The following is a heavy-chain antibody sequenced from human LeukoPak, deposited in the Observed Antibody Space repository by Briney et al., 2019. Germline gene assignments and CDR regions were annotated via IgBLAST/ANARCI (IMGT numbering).Heavy chain of an antibody. V-gene: IGHV4-59*01. CDR1: GGSISSYY. CDR2: IYYSGST. D-gene: IGHD3-16*01. Sequence: SETLSLTCTVSGGSISSYYWSWIRQPPGKGLEWIGYIYYSGSTNYNPSLKSRVTISVDTSKNQFSLKLSSVTAADTAVYYCARDLAENYFDYWGQGTLVTVSS. J-gene: IGHJ4*02. CDR3: ARDLAENYFDY.